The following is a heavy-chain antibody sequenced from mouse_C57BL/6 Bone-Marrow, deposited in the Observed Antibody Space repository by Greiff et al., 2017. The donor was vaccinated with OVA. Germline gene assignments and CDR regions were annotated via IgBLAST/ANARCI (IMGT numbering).Heavy chain of an antibody. CDR2: ISDGGSYT. CDR3: ARDRLLLMDY. V-gene: IGHV5-4*01. J-gene: IGHJ4*01. D-gene: IGHD2-10*01. Sequence: EVKVEESGGGLVKPGGSLKLSCAASGFTFSSYAMSWVRQTPEKRLEWVATISDGGSYTYYPDNVKGRFTISRDNAKNNLYLQMSHLKSEDTAMYYCARDRLLLMDYWGQGTSVTVSS. CDR1: GFTFSSYA.